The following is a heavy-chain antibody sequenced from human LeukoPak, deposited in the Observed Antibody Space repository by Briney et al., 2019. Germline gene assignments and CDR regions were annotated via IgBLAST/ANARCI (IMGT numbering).Heavy chain of an antibody. J-gene: IGHJ4*02. CDR1: GGSISRYY. V-gene: IGHV4-59*08. CDR2: IYYGGST. D-gene: IGHD3-10*01. CDR3: AKSGNVGLDDY. Sequence: SETLSLTCTVSGGSISRYYWSWIRQPPGTGLEWIGYIYYGGSTNYNPSLKSRVTISIHTSKNQFSLKLSSVTAADTAVYYCAKSGNVGLDDYWGQGTLVTVSS.